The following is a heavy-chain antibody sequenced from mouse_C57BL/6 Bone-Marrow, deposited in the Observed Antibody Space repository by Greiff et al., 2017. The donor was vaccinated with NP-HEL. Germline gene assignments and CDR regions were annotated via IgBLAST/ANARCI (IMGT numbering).Heavy chain of an antibody. V-gene: IGHV1-59*01. J-gene: IGHJ4*01. CDR2: IDPSDSYT. CDR3: ARSYYSNYVDY. Sequence: QVQLQQPGAELVRPGTSVKLSCKASGYTFTSYWMHWVKQRPGQGLEWIGVIDPSDSYTNYNQKFKGKATLTVDTSSSTAYMQLSSLTSEDSAVYYCARSYYSNYVDYWGQGTSVTVSS. CDR1: GYTFTSYW. D-gene: IGHD2-5*01.